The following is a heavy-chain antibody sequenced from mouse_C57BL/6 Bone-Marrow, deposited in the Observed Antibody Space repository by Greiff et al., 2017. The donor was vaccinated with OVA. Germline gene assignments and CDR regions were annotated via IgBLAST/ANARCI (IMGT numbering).Heavy chain of an antibody. V-gene: IGHV1-18*01. D-gene: IGHD1-1*01. J-gene: IGHJ1*03. Sequence: EVQLQQSGPELVKPGASVKIPCKASGYTFTDYNMDWVKQSHGKSLEWIGDINPNNGGTIYNQKFKGKATLTVDKSSSTAYMELRSLTSEDTADYYCARSGSSFLYWYLDVWGTGTSVTVSS. CDR2: INPNNGGT. CDR3: ARSGSSFLYWYLDV. CDR1: GYTFTDYN.